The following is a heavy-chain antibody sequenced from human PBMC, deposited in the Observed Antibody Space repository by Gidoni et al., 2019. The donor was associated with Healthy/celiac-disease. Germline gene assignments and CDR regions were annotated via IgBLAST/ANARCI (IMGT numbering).Heavy chain of an antibody. Sequence: QVQLVQSGAEVKKPGSSVKVSCKASGGTCSSYAISWVRQAPGQGLEWMGGIIPIFGTANYAQKFQGRVTITADKSTRTAYMELSSLRSEDTAVYSCARGPLRLYDFWSGSLDYWGQGTLVTVSS. V-gene: IGHV1-69*06. CDR1: GGTCSSYA. CDR3: ARGPLRLYDFWSGSLDY. J-gene: IGHJ4*02. CDR2: IIPIFGTA. D-gene: IGHD3-3*01.